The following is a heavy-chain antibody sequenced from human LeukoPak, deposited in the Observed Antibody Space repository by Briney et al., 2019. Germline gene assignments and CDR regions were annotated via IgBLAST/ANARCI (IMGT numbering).Heavy chain of an antibody. Sequence: ASVKVSCKASGFTFTSYYFHWVRQAPGQGLDWMGILNPSGGSTTYAQRFQGRVTMTRDTSTSTVYMELSSLRSGDTAVYYCAKEARTPLWFGELYGWFDPWGQGTLVTVSS. CDR2: LNPSGGST. J-gene: IGHJ5*02. V-gene: IGHV1-46*01. D-gene: IGHD3-10*01. CDR1: GFTFTSYY. CDR3: AKEARTPLWFGELYGWFDP.